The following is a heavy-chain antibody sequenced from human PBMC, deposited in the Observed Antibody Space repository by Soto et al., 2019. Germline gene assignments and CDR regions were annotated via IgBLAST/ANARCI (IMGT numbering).Heavy chain of an antibody. J-gene: IGHJ6*02. CDR3: ARGSGEGNSLRYYYGSRSYRSRRNYYYGMDV. CDR2: INHSGST. V-gene: IGHV4-34*01. CDR1: GGSFSGYY. D-gene: IGHD3-10*01. Sequence: SETLSLTCAVYGGSFSGYYWSWIRQPPGKGLEWIGEINHSGSTNYNPSLKSRVTISVDTSKNQFSLKLSSVTAADTAVYYCARGSGEGNSLRYYYGSRSYRSRRNYYYGMDVWGQGTTVTVSS.